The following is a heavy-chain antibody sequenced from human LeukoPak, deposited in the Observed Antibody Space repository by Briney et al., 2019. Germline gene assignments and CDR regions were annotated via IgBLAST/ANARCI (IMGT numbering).Heavy chain of an antibody. J-gene: IGHJ4*02. D-gene: IGHD2-15*01. CDR1: GFTFSNYA. CDR3: AKDQLYCSGSSCYSGHDY. V-gene: IGHV3-23*01. Sequence: GGSLRLSCAAYGFTFSNYAMSWVRQAPGKGLEWVSAISGNGGTTYYADSVKDRFTISRDNSKNTLYLQMTSLRAEDTAIYYCAKDQLYCSGSSCYSGHDYWGQGTLVTVSS. CDR2: ISGNGGTT.